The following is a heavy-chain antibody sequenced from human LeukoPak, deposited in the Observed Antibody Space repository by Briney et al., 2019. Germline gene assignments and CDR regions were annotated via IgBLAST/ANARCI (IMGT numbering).Heavy chain of an antibody. CDR3: ARDLGGGAAGVDY. D-gene: IGHD6-13*01. CDR2: IYYSGST. CDR1: GGSISSGDYW. V-gene: IGHV4-30-4*01. J-gene: IGHJ4*02. Sequence: PSETLSLTCTVSGGSISSGDYWWSWIRQPPGKGLEWIGYIYYSGSTYYNPSLKSRVTISVDTSKNQFSLKLSSVTAADTAVYYCARDLGGGAAGVDYWGQGTLVTVSS.